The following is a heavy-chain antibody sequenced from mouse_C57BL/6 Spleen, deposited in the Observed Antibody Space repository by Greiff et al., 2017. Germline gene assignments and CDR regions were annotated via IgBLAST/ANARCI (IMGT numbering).Heavy chain of an antibody. D-gene: IGHD1-1*01. CDR1: GFNIKNTY. J-gene: IGHJ1*03. CDR2: IEPANGTT. Sequence: EVQLQQSVAELVRPGASVKLSCTASGFNIKNTYMHWVKQRPEQGLEWIGRIEPANGTTKYAPEFQGKSTITADTSSNTAYLQLSSLTSEATAIYYGARNHYYGSHWYFDVWGTGTTVTVSS. CDR3: ARNHYYGSHWYFDV. V-gene: IGHV14-3*01.